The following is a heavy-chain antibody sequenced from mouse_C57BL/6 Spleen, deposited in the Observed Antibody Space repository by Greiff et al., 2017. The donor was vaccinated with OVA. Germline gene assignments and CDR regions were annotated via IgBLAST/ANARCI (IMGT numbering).Heavy chain of an antibody. V-gene: IGHV7-3*01. CDR2: IRNKTNGYTT. CDR3: ARWTYDNWYFDV. CDR1: GFTFTDYY. J-gene: IGHJ1*03. D-gene: IGHD2-3*01. Sequence: EVMLVESGGGLVQPGGSLSLSCAASGFTFTDYYMSWVRQPPGKALEWLGFIRNKTNGYTTEYSASVKGRFTISRDNSQSILYLQMNALRAEDSATDYCARWTYDNWYFDVWGTGTTVTVSS.